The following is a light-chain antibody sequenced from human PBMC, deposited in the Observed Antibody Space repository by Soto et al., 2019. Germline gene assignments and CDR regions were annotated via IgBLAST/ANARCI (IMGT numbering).Light chain of an antibody. CDR3: AAWDDSLPGVV. Sequence: QSVLTQPPSASGTPGQMVTISCSGSRSNIGSNTVNWYQQLPGTAPKLLIYSDKRPSGVPDRFSGSKSGTSASLAISGLQSEDEADYYCAAWDDSLPGVVFGGGTKLTVL. V-gene: IGLV1-44*01. CDR2: SD. CDR1: RSNIGSNT. J-gene: IGLJ2*01.